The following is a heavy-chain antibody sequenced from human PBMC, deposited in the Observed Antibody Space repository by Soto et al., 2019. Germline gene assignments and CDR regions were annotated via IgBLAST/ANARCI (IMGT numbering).Heavy chain of an antibody. V-gene: IGHV1-3*01. CDR1: GYTFTSYA. CDR2: INAGNGNT. J-gene: IGHJ5*02. D-gene: IGHD4-4*01. CDR3: ATEHLLHRLHSHYNWFDP. Sequence: ASVKVSCKASGYTFTSYAMHWVRQAPGQRLEWMGWINAGNGNTKYSQKFQGRVTITRDTSASTAYMELSSLRSEDTAVYYCATEHLLHRLHSHYNWFDPWGQGTLVTVSS.